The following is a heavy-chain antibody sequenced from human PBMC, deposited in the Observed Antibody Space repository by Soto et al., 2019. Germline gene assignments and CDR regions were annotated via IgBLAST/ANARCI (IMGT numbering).Heavy chain of an antibody. CDR2: IIPIFGTA. D-gene: IGHD5-12*01. J-gene: IGHJ6*02. CDR3: ARKLGSSGYDSGYYYGMDV. V-gene: IGHV1-69*12. CDR1: GGTFSSYA. Sequence: QVQLVQSGAEVKKPGSSVKVSCKASGGTFSSYAISWVRQAPGQGLEWMGGIIPIFGTANYAQKFQGSVTITADESTSTAYMELSSLRSEDTAVYYCARKLGSSGYDSGYYYGMDVWGQGTTVTVSS.